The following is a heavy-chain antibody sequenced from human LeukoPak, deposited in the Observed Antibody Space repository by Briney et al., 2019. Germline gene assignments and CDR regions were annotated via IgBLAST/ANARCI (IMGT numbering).Heavy chain of an antibody. V-gene: IGHV5-51*01. Sequence: GESLKISCKGSGYSFTSYWIGWVRQMPGKGLEWMGIIYPGDSDTRYSPSSQGQVTISADKSISTAYLQWSSLKASDTAMYYCARQSSEWLPLIDYWGQGTLVTVSS. CDR1: GYSFTSYW. J-gene: IGHJ4*02. D-gene: IGHD3-3*01. CDR3: ARQSSEWLPLIDY. CDR2: IYPGDSDT.